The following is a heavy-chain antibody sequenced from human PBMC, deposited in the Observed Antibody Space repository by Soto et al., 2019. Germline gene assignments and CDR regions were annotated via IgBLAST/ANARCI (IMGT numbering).Heavy chain of an antibody. V-gene: IGHV3-23*01. CDR1: GFTFSSYA. Sequence: EVQLLESGGGLVQPGGSLRLSCAASGFTFSSYAMNWVRQAPGKGLEWVSGISGSGGSTYYADSVKGRFTISRDDFKNTLYLQMNSLRAEDTAVYHRAKDICSGGSCYRGFDYWGQGTLVTVSS. J-gene: IGHJ4*02. CDR3: AKDICSGGSCYRGFDY. D-gene: IGHD2-15*01. CDR2: ISGSGGST.